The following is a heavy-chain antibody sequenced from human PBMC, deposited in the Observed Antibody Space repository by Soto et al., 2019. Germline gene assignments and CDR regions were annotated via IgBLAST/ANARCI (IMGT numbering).Heavy chain of an antibody. D-gene: IGHD6-19*01. Sequence: EVQLVESGGGLVKPGGSLRLSCAASGFTFSSYSMNWVRQAPGKGLEGVSSISSSSSYIYYADSVKGRFTISRDNAKNSLYLQMNSLRAEDTAVYYCARVGAVAGTPFDYWGQGTLVTVSS. J-gene: IGHJ4*02. V-gene: IGHV3-21*01. CDR1: GFTFSSYS. CDR3: ARVGAVAGTPFDY. CDR2: ISSSSSYI.